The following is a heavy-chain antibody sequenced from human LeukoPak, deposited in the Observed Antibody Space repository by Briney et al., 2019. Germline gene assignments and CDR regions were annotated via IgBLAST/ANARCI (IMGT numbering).Heavy chain of an antibody. D-gene: IGHD3-9*01. J-gene: IGHJ3*02. Sequence: DSVKVSCKASGYTFTSYGISWVRQAPGQGLEWMGWISAYNGNTNYAQKLQGRVTMTTDTSTSTAYMELRSLRSEDTAVYYCAADRSYYDILTGSYDAFDIWGQGTMVTVSS. CDR3: AADRSYYDILTGSYDAFDI. V-gene: IGHV1-18*01. CDR1: GYTFTSYG. CDR2: ISAYNGNT.